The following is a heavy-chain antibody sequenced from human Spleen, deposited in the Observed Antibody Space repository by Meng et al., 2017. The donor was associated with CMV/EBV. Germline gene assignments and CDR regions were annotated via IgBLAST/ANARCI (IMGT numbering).Heavy chain of an antibody. CDR2: IMEDGSKK. J-gene: IGHJ4*02. V-gene: IGHV3-7*03. CDR1: GFTFNNFW. D-gene: IGHD3-10*01. CDR3: AKTEYFGSGRYYFTF. Sequence: GGSLRLSCAASGFTFNNFWMSWVRQAPGKGLEWVANIMEDGSKKYYVDSVKGRFTISRDNAKNSLSLQMNSLRAEDTALYYCAKTEYFGSGRYYFTFWGQGTLVTVSS.